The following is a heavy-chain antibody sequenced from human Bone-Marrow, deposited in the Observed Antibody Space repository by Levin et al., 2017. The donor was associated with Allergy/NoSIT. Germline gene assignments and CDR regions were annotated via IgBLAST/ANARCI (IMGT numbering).Heavy chain of an antibody. J-gene: IGHJ1*01. CDR3: SGATSCSQGGCLD. CDR1: GFSVGYNY. CDR2: IYSGGDT. D-gene: IGHD2-15*01. Sequence: GGSLRLSCAASGFSVGYNYMTWVRQPPGKGLEWVSLIYSGGDTKDADSVKGRFTISRDSSKNAVFLQMNSLRPEDTAVYYCSGATSCSQGGCLDWGQGTLVAVSS. V-gene: IGHV3-66*01.